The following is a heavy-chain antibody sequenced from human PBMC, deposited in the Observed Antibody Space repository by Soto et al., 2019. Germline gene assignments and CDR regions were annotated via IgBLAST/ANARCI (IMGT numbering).Heavy chain of an antibody. V-gene: IGHV3-53*02. CDR3: SGPYDHAFPGGMDV. CDR2: LYRGGTT. J-gene: IGHJ6*02. CDR1: GFSVSSNY. Sequence: EVQLVETGGGLIQPGGSLRLSCAASGFSVSSNYLSWVRQAPGKGLEWVSVLYRGGTTYYADSVKGRFIISNDNSKNTLYLQMNTLRAEDTALYYCSGPYDHAFPGGMDVWGQGTTVTVSS. D-gene: IGHD3-22*01.